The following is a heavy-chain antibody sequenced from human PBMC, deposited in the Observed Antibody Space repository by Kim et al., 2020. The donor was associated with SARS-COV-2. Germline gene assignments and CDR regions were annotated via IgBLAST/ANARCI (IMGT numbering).Heavy chain of an antibody. V-gene: IGHV4-34*01. CDR3: ARGSGSGSYTLDY. D-gene: IGHD3-10*01. J-gene: IGHJ4*02. Sequence: YHPSLTSGVTISVDTSKNQFSLKLSSVTAADTAVYYCARGSGSGSYTLDYWGQGTLVTVSS.